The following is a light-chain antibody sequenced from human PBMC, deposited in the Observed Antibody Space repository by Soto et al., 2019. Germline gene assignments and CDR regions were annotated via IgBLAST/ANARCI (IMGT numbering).Light chain of an antibody. CDR1: QTITSG. CDR3: QQYGGSPYT. V-gene: IGKV3-20*01. Sequence: EIVMTQSPATLSGYPGERATLSWMARQTITSGLAWYQPTRGQAPRLLIYGVSVRAIGIPDRFGGSGSGTDFTLTISRLEPEDFAVYFCQQYGGSPYTFGQGTKVDIK. J-gene: IGKJ2*01. CDR2: GVS.